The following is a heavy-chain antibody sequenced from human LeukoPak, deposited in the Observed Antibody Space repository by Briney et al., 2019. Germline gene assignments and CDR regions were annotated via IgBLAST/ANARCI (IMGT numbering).Heavy chain of an antibody. V-gene: IGHV3-11*01. CDR3: ARVLRSGLYYYDSSGYWADY. CDR1: GFTFSDYY. Sequence: GGSLRLSCAASGFTFSDYYMSWIRQAPGKGLEWVSYISSSGSTIYYADSVKGRFTISRDNAKNSLYLQMNSLRAEDTAVYYCARVLRSGLYYYDSSGYWADYWGQGTLVTVSS. J-gene: IGHJ4*02. CDR2: ISSSGSTI. D-gene: IGHD3-22*01.